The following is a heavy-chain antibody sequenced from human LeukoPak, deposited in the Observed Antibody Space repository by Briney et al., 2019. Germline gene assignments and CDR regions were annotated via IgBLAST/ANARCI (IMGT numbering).Heavy chain of an antibody. V-gene: IGHV3-21*01. CDR3: ARDPYSGNYGTYYYYYMDV. Sequence: GGSLRLSCADSGFTLSNYNMNWVRQAPGKAMEWVSSITGSGTYTFYADSVKGRFTISRDNSKNSLYLQMDSLRPEDTAVYYCARDPYSGNYGTYYYYYMDVWGKGTTVTISS. CDR2: ITGSGTYT. D-gene: IGHD1-26*01. J-gene: IGHJ6*03. CDR1: GFTLSNYN.